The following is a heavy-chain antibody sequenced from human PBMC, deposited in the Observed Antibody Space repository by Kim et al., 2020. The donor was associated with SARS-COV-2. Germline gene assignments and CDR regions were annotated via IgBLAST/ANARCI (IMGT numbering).Heavy chain of an antibody. V-gene: IGHV3-43*01. J-gene: IGHJ6*02. CDR3: AKDMWRGPDYYYGMDV. D-gene: IGHD2-21*01. Sequence: SVKGRFTIARDNSKNSPYLQMNSLRAEDTALYYCAKDMWRGPDYYYGMDVWGQGTTVTVSS.